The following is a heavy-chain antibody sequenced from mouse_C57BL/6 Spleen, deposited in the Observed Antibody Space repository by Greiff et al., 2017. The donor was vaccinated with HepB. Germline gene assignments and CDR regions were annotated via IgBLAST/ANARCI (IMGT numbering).Heavy chain of an antibody. Sequence: EVQVVESGGGLVKPGGSLKLSCAASGFTFSSYAMSWVRQTPEKRLEWVATISDGGSYTYYPDNVKGRFTISRDNAKNNLYLQMSHLQSEDTAMYYCARDYYGSSYGFAYWGQGTLVTVSA. CDR3: ARDYYGSSYGFAY. D-gene: IGHD1-1*01. CDR1: GFTFSSYA. CDR2: ISDGGSYT. J-gene: IGHJ3*01. V-gene: IGHV5-4*01.